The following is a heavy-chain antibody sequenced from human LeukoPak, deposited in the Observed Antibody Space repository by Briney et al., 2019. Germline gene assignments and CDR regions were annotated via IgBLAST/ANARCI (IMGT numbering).Heavy chain of an antibody. Sequence: SETLSLTCAVSTDSTTSNWWSWVRQPPGKGLEWIGEVHKSGSTNYYPSLQSRVTISIDKSKNQIALELTSVTAADTAVYYCAREIVGAPTPGAYWGQGILVTVS. J-gene: IGHJ4*02. D-gene: IGHD1-26*01. V-gene: IGHV4-4*02. CDR1: TDSTTSNW. CDR2: VHKSGST. CDR3: AREIVGAPTPGAY.